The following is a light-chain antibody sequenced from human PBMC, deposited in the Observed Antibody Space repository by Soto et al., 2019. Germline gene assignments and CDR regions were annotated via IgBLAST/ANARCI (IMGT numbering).Light chain of an antibody. CDR2: DVS. Sequence: QSALTQPPSASGSPGQSVTISCTGTSSDVGGYDFVSWYQQHPGKAPKLLIYDVSKRPSGVPDRFSGSKSGNTASLTVSGLQAEDEADDYCSSYAGTDNWGVFGTGTKLTVL. J-gene: IGLJ1*01. CDR3: SSYAGTDNWGV. CDR1: SSDVGGYDF. V-gene: IGLV2-8*01.